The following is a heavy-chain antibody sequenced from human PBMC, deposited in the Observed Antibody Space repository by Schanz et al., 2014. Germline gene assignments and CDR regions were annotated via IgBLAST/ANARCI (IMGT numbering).Heavy chain of an antibody. J-gene: IGHJ4*02. CDR1: GYIFGSHG. CDR3: TKGRTFGR. D-gene: IGHD3-16*01. CDR2: MNSKTGNT. V-gene: IGHV1-8*01. Sequence: QVQLVQSGAEVKKPGASVKVSCKASGYIFGSHGMTWVRQAPGQGPELMGWMNSKTGNTGYAQRFQGRVTMTRNTSITTAYLELSSLRSGDTAVYYCTKGRTFGRWGQGTLVTVSS.